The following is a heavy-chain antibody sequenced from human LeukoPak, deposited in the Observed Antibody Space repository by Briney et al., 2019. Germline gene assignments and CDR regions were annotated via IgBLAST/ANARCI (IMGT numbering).Heavy chain of an antibody. J-gene: IGHJ4*02. D-gene: IGHD3-3*01. Sequence: VASVKVSCKASGYTFNSYDISWVRQAPGQGLEWMAWISTHNGNTNYALKVQGRATMTTDTSTSTAYMALRSLRSDDTAVYYCARVLRYDFWSAYYFDYWGQGTLVTVSS. CDR2: ISTHNGNT. V-gene: IGHV1-18*01. CDR1: GYTFNSYD. CDR3: ARVLRYDFWSAYYFDY.